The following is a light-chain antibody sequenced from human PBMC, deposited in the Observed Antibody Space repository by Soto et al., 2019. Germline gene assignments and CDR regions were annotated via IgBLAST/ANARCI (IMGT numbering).Light chain of an antibody. CDR1: QDINNN. V-gene: IGKV1-33*01. Sequence: DIQMTQSPSSLSASVGDRVTITCQASQDINNNLNWYQQKPGKAPKLLIFDASSVGTGVPSRFSGSGSGTHFTFTISSLEPEDIATYHCQQYEDLPLTFGGGTRVELK. CDR2: DAS. J-gene: IGKJ4*01. CDR3: QQYEDLPLT.